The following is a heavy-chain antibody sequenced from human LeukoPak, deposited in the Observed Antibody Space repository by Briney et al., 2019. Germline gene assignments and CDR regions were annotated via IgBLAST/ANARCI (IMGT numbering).Heavy chain of an antibody. V-gene: IGHV1-2*02. CDR3: ASSGGYYDDGSWFDP. Sequence: ASVKVSCKASGYIFTGYYMHWVRQAPGQGLEWMGWINPNSGDTNYAQKFQGRVTMTRDTSISTAYMELSRLRSDDTAVYYCASSGGYYDDGSWFDPWGQGTLVTVSS. D-gene: IGHD1-26*01. CDR2: INPNSGDT. CDR1: GYIFTGYY. J-gene: IGHJ5*02.